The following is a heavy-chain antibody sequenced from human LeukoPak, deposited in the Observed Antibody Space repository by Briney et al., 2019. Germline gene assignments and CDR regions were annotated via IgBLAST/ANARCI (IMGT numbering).Heavy chain of an antibody. J-gene: IGHJ5*02. CDR1: GGSLSGYY. CDR3: AKGLGKRFDP. V-gene: IGHV4-34*01. Sequence: PSETLSLTCAVYGGSLSGYYWSWIRQPPGKGLEWIGEINHSGSTNYNPSLKSRVTISVDTSKNQFSLKLSSVTAADTAVYYCAKGLGKRFDPWGQGTLVTVSS. CDR2: INHSGST. D-gene: IGHD1-26*01.